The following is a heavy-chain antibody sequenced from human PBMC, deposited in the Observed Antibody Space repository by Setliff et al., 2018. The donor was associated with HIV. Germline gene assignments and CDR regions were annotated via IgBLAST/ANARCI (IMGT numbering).Heavy chain of an antibody. V-gene: IGHV4-39*07. CDR1: GGSITSHY. J-gene: IGHJ4*02. Sequence: SETLSLTCSVSGGSITSHYWGWFRQPPGKGLEWIGSVSYSGNTYYNPSLKSRVTISLDTSKNQFSLKLSSVTVADTAVYYCASGYGSGTYPGDWGQGTLVTVSS. CDR3: ASGYGSGTYPGD. D-gene: IGHD3-10*01. CDR2: VSYSGNT.